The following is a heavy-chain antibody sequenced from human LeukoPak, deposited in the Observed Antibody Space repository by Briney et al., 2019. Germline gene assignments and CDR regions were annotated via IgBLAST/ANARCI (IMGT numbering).Heavy chain of an antibody. D-gene: IGHD3-10*01. CDR3: VNSGFDP. J-gene: IGHJ5*02. Sequence: GGSLRLSCAASGFTVSSNYMSWVRQAPGKGLEWVAFIHYDGTNEYYADSVKGRFTISRDNFKNTLYLQMNSLRVEDTALYYCVNSGFDPWGQGTLVTVSS. CDR2: IHYDGTNE. V-gene: IGHV3-30*02. CDR1: GFTVSSNY.